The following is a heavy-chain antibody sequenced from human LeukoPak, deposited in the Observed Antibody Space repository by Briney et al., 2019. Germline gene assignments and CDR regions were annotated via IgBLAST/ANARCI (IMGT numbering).Heavy chain of an antibody. V-gene: IGHV3-53*01. CDR3: TRDPLRYLRVGHYDY. D-gene: IGHD3-9*01. CDR1: GFTVSTYY. Sequence: RSGGSLRLSCAASGFTVSTYYMTWVRQAPGKGLECVSVIYSGGSTYYADSVKGRFTVSRDNSKNTLYLQMNSLRVEDTAVYYCTRDPLRYLRVGHYDYWGQGTLVAVSS. J-gene: IGHJ4*02. CDR2: IYSGGST.